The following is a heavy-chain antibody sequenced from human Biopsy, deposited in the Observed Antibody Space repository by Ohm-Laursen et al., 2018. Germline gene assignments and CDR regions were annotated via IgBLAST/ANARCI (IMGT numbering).Heavy chain of an antibody. Sequence: PSETLSLTWTVFGKTFSDYQWSWIRQPPGKGLEWIGQINQAGTTNYNPSLKSRVSISADASKYEFSLRLTSVTAAGTAVYLCGNEVHGRDYWGLGAQVTVSS. J-gene: IGHJ4*02. CDR3: GNEVHGRDY. CDR2: INQAGTT. CDR1: GKTFSDYQ. D-gene: IGHD2-15*01. V-gene: IGHV4-34*08.